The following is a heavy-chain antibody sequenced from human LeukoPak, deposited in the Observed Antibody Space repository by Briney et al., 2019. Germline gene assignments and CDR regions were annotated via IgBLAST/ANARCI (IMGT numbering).Heavy chain of an antibody. Sequence: GSLRLSCAASGFTFSSYAMSWVRQAPGKGLGWIGTIYSGGTTYYNPSLKSRVIMSVDASKNQISLRLTSASATDTAMYYCAKPTGSKGWFGTWGQGTLVTVSS. CDR1: GFTFSSYA. V-gene: IGHV4-59*04. CDR3: AKPTGSKGWFGT. D-gene: IGHD4-17*01. J-gene: IGHJ5*02. CDR2: IYSGGTT.